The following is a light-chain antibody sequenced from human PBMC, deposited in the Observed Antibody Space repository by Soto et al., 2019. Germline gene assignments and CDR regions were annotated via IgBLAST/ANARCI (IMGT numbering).Light chain of an antibody. CDR3: QHYNSYSEA. CDR1: QGIGSY. Sequence: DIQLTQSPSFLSASLVDGFTSTFRASQGIGSYLAWYQQKPGKAPKLLIYKASTLKSGVPSRFSGSGSGTEFTLTISSLQPDDFATYYCQHYNSYSEAFGQGTKV. J-gene: IGKJ1*01. V-gene: IGKV1-9*01. CDR2: KAS.